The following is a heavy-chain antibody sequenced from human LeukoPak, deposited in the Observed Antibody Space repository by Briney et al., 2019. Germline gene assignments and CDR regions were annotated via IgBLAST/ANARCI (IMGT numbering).Heavy chain of an antibody. Sequence: PGRSLRLSCAASGFTFSSYGMHWVRQAPGKGLEWVAVIWYDGSNKYYADSVKGRFTISRDNSKNTLYLQMNSLRAEDTAVYYCVRDQGVIAPAYYFDYWGQGTLVTVSS. CDR1: GFTFSSYG. D-gene: IGHD3-16*02. V-gene: IGHV3-33*01. J-gene: IGHJ4*02. CDR2: IWYDGSNK. CDR3: VRDQGVIAPAYYFDY.